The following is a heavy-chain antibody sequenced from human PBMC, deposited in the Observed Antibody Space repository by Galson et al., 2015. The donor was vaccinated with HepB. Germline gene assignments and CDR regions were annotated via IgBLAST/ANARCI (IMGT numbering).Heavy chain of an antibody. CDR2: IKSKTDGGTT. Sequence: SLRLSCAASGFTFSNAWMNWVRQAPGKGLEWVGRIKSKTDGGTTDYAAPVKGRFTISRDDSKNTLYLQMNSLKTEDTAVYYCTKHTSEYDILTGYYNGYYYYYMDVWGKGTTVTVSS. V-gene: IGHV3-15*07. CDR1: GFTFSNAW. CDR3: TKHTSEYDILTGYYNGYYYYYMDV. D-gene: IGHD3-9*01. J-gene: IGHJ6*03.